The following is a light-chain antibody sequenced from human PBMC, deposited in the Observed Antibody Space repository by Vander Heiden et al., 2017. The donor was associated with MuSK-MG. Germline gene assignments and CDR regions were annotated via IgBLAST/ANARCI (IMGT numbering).Light chain of an antibody. J-gene: IGKJ2*01. CDR2: AAS. CDR3: QQLNSYPPYT. CDR1: QGISSY. V-gene: IGKV1-9*01. Sequence: DIQLNQSPSFLAASVGDRVPITCRASQGISSYLAWYQQKPGKAPKLRIYAASTLQSGVPSRFSGSGSGTEFTLTISSLQPEDFATYYCQQLNSYPPYTFGQGTKLEIK.